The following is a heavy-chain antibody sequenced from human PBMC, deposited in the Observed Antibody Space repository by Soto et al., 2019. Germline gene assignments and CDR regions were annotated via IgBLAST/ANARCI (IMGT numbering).Heavy chain of an antibody. J-gene: IGHJ4*02. Sequence: SETLSLTCAVYGGSFSGYYWSWIRQPPGKGLEWIGEINHSGSTNYNPSLKSRVTISVDTSKNQFSLKLSSVTAADTVVYYCARGSALAAAANFDYWGQGTLVTVSS. CDR3: ARGSALAAAANFDY. D-gene: IGHD6-13*01. CDR2: INHSGST. CDR1: GGSFSGYY. V-gene: IGHV4-34*01.